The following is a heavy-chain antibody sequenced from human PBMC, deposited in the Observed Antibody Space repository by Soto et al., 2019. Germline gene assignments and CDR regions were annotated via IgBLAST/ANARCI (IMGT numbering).Heavy chain of an antibody. CDR2: INAGNGNT. Sequence: GASVKVSCTASGYTFTIYAMHWVRQAPGQRLEWMGWINAGNGNTKYSQKFQGRVTITRDTSASTAYMELSSLRSEDTAVYYCARVLDSSSGVDDWYFDLWGRGTLVTVSS. J-gene: IGHJ2*01. V-gene: IGHV1-3*01. D-gene: IGHD6-6*01. CDR3: ARVLDSSSGVDDWYFDL. CDR1: GYTFTIYA.